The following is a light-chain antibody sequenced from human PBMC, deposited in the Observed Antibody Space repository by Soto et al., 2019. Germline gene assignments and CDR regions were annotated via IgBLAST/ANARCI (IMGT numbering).Light chain of an antibody. J-gene: IGKJ2*01. V-gene: IGKV3-15*01. CDR1: QSVSSS. Sequence: EIVLTQAPATLSVSPGERATLSCRASQSVSSSLAWYQQKPGQAPRLLIYDASSRATGIPARFSGSGSGTEFTLTISSLQSDDFAPYYCQQYDNWPPYTFGQGTKLEIK. CDR2: DAS. CDR3: QQYDNWPPYT.